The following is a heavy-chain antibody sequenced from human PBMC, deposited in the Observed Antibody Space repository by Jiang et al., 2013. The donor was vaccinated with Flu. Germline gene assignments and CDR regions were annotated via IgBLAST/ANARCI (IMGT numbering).Heavy chain of an antibody. Sequence: RLSCAASGFTFSSYAMSWVRQAPGKGLEWVSTLSGSGGSTHYADSVKGRFTISRDNSKNTLYLQMNSLRGEDTAVYYCAKGRYYDPEEDSAFDIWGQGTMVTVSS. CDR1: GFTFSSYA. J-gene: IGHJ3*02. V-gene: IGHV3-23*01. CDR3: AKGRYYDPEEDSAFDI. D-gene: IGHD3-22*01. CDR2: LSGSGGST.